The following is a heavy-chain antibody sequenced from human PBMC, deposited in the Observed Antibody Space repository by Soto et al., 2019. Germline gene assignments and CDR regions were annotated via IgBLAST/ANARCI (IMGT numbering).Heavy chain of an antibody. CDR2: SNPSGGTT. CDR1: GYTFTSYY. D-gene: IGHD2-21*02. V-gene: IGHV1-46*01. CDR3: ARGGDLAYCGGDCYYSYDY. Sequence: GASVKVSCKASGYTFTSYYMHWVRQAPGQGLEWMAISNPSGGTTRYAQKFQGRVTMTRDTSTSTVYMELSSLRSDDTAVYYCARGGDLAYCGGDCYYSYDYWGQGTLVTVSS. J-gene: IGHJ4*02.